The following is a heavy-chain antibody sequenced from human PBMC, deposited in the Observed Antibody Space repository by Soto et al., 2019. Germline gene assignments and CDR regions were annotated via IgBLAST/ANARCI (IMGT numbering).Heavy chain of an antibody. D-gene: IGHD3-9*01. J-gene: IGHJ5*02. CDR3: AREGLVNWFDP. Sequence: SETLSLTCAVSGCSISSGGYSWSWIRQPPGKGLEWIGYIYHSGSPYYNPSLKSRVTISVDRSKHQFSLKLSSVTAADTAVYYCAREGLVNWFDPWGQGTLVTVSS. CDR1: GCSISSGGYS. V-gene: IGHV4-30-2*01. CDR2: IYHSGSP.